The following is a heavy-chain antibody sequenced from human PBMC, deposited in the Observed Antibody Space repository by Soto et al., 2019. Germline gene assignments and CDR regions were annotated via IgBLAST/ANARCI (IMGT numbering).Heavy chain of an antibody. CDR2: INYSGGT. Sequence: QVQLQQWGAGLLKPPETLSLTCAVSGGSLRGYYWSWIRQSPGRGLEWIGEINYSGGTNYNPSRKSRVTISVDTSKNQLSRRLISLTAADTAVYYCAKSAAVGAANFDVWGQGTMFTVSA. CDR3: AKSAAVGAANFDV. V-gene: IGHV4-34*01. D-gene: IGHD1-26*01. CDR1: GGSLRGYY. J-gene: IGHJ3*01.